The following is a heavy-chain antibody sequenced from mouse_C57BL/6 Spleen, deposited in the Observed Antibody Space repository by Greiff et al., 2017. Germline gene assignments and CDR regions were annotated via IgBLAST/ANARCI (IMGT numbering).Heavy chain of an antibody. CDR3: ARRELAGTDFDY. CDR2: INPYNGGT. J-gene: IGHJ2*01. V-gene: IGHV1-19*01. Sequence: VQLQQSGPVLVKPGASVKMSCKASGYTFTDYYMNWVKQSHGKSLEWIGVINPYNGGTSYNQKFKGKATLTVDKSSSTAYMELNSLTSEDSAVYYCARRELAGTDFDYWGQGTTLPVSS. CDR1: GYTFTDYY. D-gene: IGHD4-1*01.